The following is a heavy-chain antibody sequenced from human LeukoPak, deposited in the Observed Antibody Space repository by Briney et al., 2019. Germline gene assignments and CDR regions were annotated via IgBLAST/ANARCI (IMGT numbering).Heavy chain of an antibody. J-gene: IGHJ4*02. CDR3: ARSMTTVTTFDY. CDR2: ISSSSSYI. Sequence: GGSLRLFCAASGFTFSSYSMNWVRQAPGKGLEWVSSISSSSSYIYYADSVKGRFTISRDNAKNSLYLQMNSLRAEDTAVYYFARSMTTVTTFDYGGQGTRVTVSS. CDR1: GFTFSSYS. V-gene: IGHV3-21*01. D-gene: IGHD4-17*01.